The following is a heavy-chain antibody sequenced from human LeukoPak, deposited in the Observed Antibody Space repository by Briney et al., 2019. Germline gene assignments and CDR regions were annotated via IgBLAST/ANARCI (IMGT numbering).Heavy chain of an antibody. J-gene: IGHJ4*02. Sequence: SSETLSLTCAVYGGSFSGYYWSWIRQPPGKGLEWIGEINHSGSTNYNPSLKSRVTISVDTSKNQSSLKLSSVTAADTAVYYCAREEMALTLYYFDYWGQGTLVTVSS. D-gene: IGHD5-24*01. V-gene: IGHV4-34*01. CDR2: INHSGST. CDR3: AREEMALTLYYFDY. CDR1: GGSFSGYY.